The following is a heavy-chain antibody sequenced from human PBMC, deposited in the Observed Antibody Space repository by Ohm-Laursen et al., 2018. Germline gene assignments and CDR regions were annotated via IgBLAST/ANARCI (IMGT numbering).Heavy chain of an antibody. Sequence: GTLSLTCSVSGGSIFSDTYYWAWVRQPPGKGLEWTGSVYYSGSTYYNPSLKSRVTMSVDTSQNQFSLKLSSVTAMDTAVYYCARCESSGYFYLIDYWGQGTLVTVSS. CDR2: VYYSGST. J-gene: IGHJ4*02. CDR1: GGSIFSDTYY. V-gene: IGHV4-39*07. D-gene: IGHD3-22*01. CDR3: ARCESSGYFYLIDY.